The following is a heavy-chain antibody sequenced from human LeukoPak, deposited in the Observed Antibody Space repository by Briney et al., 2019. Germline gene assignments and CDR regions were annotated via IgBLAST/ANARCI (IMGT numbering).Heavy chain of an antibody. J-gene: IGHJ4*02. D-gene: IGHD6-19*01. Sequence: GGSLTLSCAASGFTFSSYEMNWVRQAPGKGLEWVSYISSTGSTIYYADSVKGRFTISRDNAKNSLYLKLNSLRAEDTAVYYCARVHRSSAWKLDSWGQGTLVTVSS. CDR3: ARVHRSSAWKLDS. CDR1: GFTFSSYE. CDR2: ISSTGSTI. V-gene: IGHV3-48*03.